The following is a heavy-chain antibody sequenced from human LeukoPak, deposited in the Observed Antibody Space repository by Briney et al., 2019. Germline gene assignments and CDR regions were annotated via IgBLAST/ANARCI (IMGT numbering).Heavy chain of an antibody. CDR3: ARVADYGRSPPL. J-gene: IGHJ3*01. CDR1: GGSISSYY. V-gene: IGHV4-4*07. CDR2: IYTSGST. Sequence: PETLSLTCTVSGGSISSYYWSWIRQPAGKGLEWIGRIYTSGSTNYNPSLKSRVTMSVDTSKNQFSLKLSSVTAADTAVYYCARVADYGRSPPLWGQGTMVTVSS. D-gene: IGHD4-17*01.